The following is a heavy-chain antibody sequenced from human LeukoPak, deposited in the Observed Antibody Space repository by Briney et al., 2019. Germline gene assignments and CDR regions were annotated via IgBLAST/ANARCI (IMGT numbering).Heavy chain of an antibody. CDR1: GFSLSTSGVG. J-gene: IGHJ4*01. Sequence: SGPTLVEPTQTLTLTCAFSGFSLSTSGVGVGWIRQPPGKALEWLGFIYWDDDKTYSPSLKSRLTITKDTPKNQVVLTMTNMDPVDTATYYCAPFFRGAPFDYWGQEPWSPSPQ. CDR2: IYWDDDK. D-gene: IGHD3-10*01. CDR3: APFFRGAPFDY. V-gene: IGHV2-5*02.